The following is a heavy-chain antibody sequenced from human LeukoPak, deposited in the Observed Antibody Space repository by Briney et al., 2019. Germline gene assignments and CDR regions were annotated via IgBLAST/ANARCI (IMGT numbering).Heavy chain of an antibody. D-gene: IGHD3-10*01. J-gene: IGHJ5*02. V-gene: IGHV1-2*02. Sequence: ASVKVSCKASGYTFTSYDINWVRQAPGQGLEWMGWINPNSGGTNYAQKFQGRVTMTRDTSISTAYMELSRLRSDDTAVYYCAREEGGSLLWFGELLLAGFDPWGQGTLVTVSS. CDR2: INPNSGGT. CDR1: GYTFTSYD. CDR3: AREEGGSLLWFGELLLAGFDP.